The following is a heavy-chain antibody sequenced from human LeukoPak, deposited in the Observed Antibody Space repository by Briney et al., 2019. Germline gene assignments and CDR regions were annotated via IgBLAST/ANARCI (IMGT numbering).Heavy chain of an antibody. CDR1: GGSFNGYY. CDR3: ARRKGLKAARLGGWFDP. J-gene: IGHJ5*02. D-gene: IGHD6-6*01. V-gene: IGHV4-34*01. Sequence: SETLSLTCAVYGGSFNGYYWSWIRQPPGKGLEWIGEINHSGSTNYNPSLKSRVTISVDTSKNQFSLKLSSVTAADTAVYYCARRKGLKAARLGGWFDPWGQGTLVTVSS. CDR2: INHSGST.